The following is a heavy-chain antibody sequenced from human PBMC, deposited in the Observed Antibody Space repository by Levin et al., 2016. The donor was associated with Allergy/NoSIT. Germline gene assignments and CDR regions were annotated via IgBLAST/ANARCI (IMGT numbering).Heavy chain of an antibody. V-gene: IGHV4-59*01. Sequence: SETLSLTCTVSGGSISSYYWSWIRQPPGKGLEWIGYIYYSGSTNYNPSLKSRVTISVDTSKNQFSLRLSSVTAADTAVYYCARAGSSYWYFDLWGRGTLVTVSS. CDR2: IYYSGST. J-gene: IGHJ2*01. D-gene: IGHD3-10*01. CDR3: ARAGSSYWYFDL. CDR1: GGSISSYY.